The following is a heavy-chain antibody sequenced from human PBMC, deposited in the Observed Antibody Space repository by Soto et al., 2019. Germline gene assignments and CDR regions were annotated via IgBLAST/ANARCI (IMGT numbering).Heavy chain of an antibody. CDR2: INHSGST. Sequence: QVQLQQWGAGLLKPSETLSLTCAVYGGPFSGYYWSWIRQPPGKGLEWIGEINHSGSTNYNPSLKSRVTISVDTSKNQFSLKLSSVTAADTAVYYCRGMGGIWGSYRYPKVDYWGQGTLVTVSS. CDR1: GGPFSGYY. CDR3: RGMGGIWGSYRYPKVDY. D-gene: IGHD3-16*02. J-gene: IGHJ4*02. V-gene: IGHV4-34*01.